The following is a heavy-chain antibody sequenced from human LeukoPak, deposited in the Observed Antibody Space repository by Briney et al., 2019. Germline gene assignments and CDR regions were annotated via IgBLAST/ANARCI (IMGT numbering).Heavy chain of an antibody. CDR3: ARDPWYYGSGARTHYGMGV. J-gene: IGHJ6*02. CDR2: INPNSGGT. Sequence: ASVKVSCKASGYTFTGYYMHWVRQAPGQGLEWMGWINPNSGGTNYAQKFQGWVTMTRDTSISTAYMELSRLRSDDTAVYYCARDPWYYGSGARTHYGMGVWGQGTTVTVSS. D-gene: IGHD3-10*01. CDR1: GYTFTGYY. V-gene: IGHV1-2*04.